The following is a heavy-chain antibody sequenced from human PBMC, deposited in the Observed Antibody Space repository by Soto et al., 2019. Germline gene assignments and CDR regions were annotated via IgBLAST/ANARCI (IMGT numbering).Heavy chain of an antibody. Sequence: QVQQLEPGPGLVKPWDTLSLTCPVSGAYISVFSWSWIRQPAGKGLERIGRITVNGNTQYNPSFRSRVTMSIDTSRNQFSLNLQSATAADTALYYCARESGENWTYEAHWGQGTLVTVSS. J-gene: IGHJ1*01. D-gene: IGHD1-7*01. CDR1: GAYISVFS. V-gene: IGHV4-4*07. CDR2: ITVNGNT. CDR3: ARESGENWTYEAH.